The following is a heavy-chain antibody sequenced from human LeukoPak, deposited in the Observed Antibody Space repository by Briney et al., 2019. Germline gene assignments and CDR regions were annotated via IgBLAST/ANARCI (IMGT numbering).Heavy chain of an antibody. CDR3: ARTENYDYLWGSFDY. V-gene: IGHV3-23*01. J-gene: IGHJ4*02. Sequence: GGALRLSCAASGLTLSSHGVTWVRQPPGKGLEWVSGISSGGGLTYYADSVKGRFTISRDNSKNTVFLQMNSLRTEDTAVYYCARTENYDYLWGSFDYWGQGTLVTVSS. CDR1: GLTLSSHG. D-gene: IGHD3-16*01. CDR2: ISSGGGLT.